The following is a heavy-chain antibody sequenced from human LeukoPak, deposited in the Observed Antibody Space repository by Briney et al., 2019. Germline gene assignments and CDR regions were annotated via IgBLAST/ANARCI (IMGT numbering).Heavy chain of an antibody. V-gene: IGHV1-24*01. J-gene: IGHJ6*03. D-gene: IGHD2-2*01. CDR3: ATFCATTTCPGYQHYYYFMDV. Sequence: ASVKVSCKVSGFTLADLSMHWVRPAPGKGLEWVGGFDRKNGDTIYAQRFRGRVTLTEDTSTGTAYMDLSSLSADDTAVYCCATFCATTTCPGYQHYYYFMDVWGKGTTVTVSS. CDR1: GFTLADLS. CDR2: FDRKNGDT.